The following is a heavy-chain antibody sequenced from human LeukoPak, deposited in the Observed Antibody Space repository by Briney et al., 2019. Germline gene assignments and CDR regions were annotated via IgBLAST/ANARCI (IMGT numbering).Heavy chain of an antibody. CDR3: ARLYPRYYDSSGYYSSYYYYMDV. D-gene: IGHD3-22*01. J-gene: IGHJ6*03. CDR2: IYYSGST. CDR1: GGSISSSSYY. Sequence: PSETLSLTCTVSGGSISSSSYYWGWIRQPPGKGLEWIGSIYYSGSTYYNPSLKSRVTISVDTTKNQFSLKLSSVTAADTAVYYCARLYPRYYDSSGYYSSYYYYMDVWGKGTTVTISS. V-gene: IGHV4-39*07.